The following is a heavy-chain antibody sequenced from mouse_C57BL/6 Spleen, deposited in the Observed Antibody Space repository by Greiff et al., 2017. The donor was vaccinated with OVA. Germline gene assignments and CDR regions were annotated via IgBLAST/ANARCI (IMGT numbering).Heavy chain of an antibody. J-gene: IGHJ2*01. D-gene: IGHD1-1*01. CDR2: IDPSDSYT. Sequence: VQLQQPGAELVMPGASVKLSCKASGYTFTSYWMHWVKQRPGQGLEWIGEIDPSDSYTNYNQKFKGKSTLTVDKSSSTAYMQLSSLTSEDSAVYDCARWRDGSPYFDYWGQGTTLTVSS. V-gene: IGHV1-69*01. CDR1: GYTFTSYW. CDR3: ARWRDGSPYFDY.